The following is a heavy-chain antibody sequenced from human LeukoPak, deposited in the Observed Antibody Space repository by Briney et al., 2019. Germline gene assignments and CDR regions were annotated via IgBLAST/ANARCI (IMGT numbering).Heavy chain of an antibody. Sequence: SVKVSCXASVGTFSSYAISWVRQAPGQGLGWMGRIIPIFGTANYAQKFQGRVTITTDESTSTAYMELSSLRSEDTAVYYCARESGCRDYDILTCAFDIWGQGTMVTVSS. CDR1: VGTFSSYA. J-gene: IGHJ3*02. CDR3: ARESGCRDYDILTCAFDI. V-gene: IGHV1-69*05. CDR2: IIPIFGTA. D-gene: IGHD3-9*01.